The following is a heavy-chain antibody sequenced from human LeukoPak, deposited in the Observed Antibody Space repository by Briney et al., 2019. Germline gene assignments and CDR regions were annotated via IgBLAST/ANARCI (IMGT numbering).Heavy chain of an antibody. CDR1: GFTFSSYW. Sequence: GGSLRLSCAASGFTFSSYWMNWARQAPGKGLEWVASINHNGNVSYYVDSVKGRFTISRDNAKNSLYLQMSNLRAEDTAVYFCARGGGLDVWGQGATVTVSS. CDR2: INHNGNVS. CDR3: ARGGGLDV. J-gene: IGHJ6*02. D-gene: IGHD3-16*01. V-gene: IGHV3-7*03.